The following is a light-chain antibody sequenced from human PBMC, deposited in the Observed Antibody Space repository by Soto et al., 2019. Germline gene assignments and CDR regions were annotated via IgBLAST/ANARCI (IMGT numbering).Light chain of an antibody. Sequence: QNVVTQSPSASASLGASVKLTCTLSSGHSSYAIAWHQQQPEKGPRYLMKLNSDGSHTKGDGIPDRFSGSSSGAERYLTISSLQSEDEADYYCQTWGTGIQVFGGGTKITVL. J-gene: IGLJ2*01. CDR3: QTWGTGIQV. V-gene: IGLV4-69*01. CDR1: SGHSSYA. CDR2: LNSDGSH.